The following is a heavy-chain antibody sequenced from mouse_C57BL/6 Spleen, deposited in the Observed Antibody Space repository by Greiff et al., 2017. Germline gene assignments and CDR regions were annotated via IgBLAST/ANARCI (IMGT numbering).Heavy chain of an antibody. D-gene: IGHD4-1*01. CDR3: ARNWEGDYAMDY. Sequence: QVQLQQPGAELVRPGSSVKLSCKASGYTFTSYWMHWVKQRPIQGLEWIGNIDPSDSETHYNQKFKDKATLTVDKSSSTAYMQLSSLTSEDSAVYYCARNWEGDYAMDYWGQGTSVTVSS. CDR1: GYTFTSYW. J-gene: IGHJ4*01. CDR2: IDPSDSET. V-gene: IGHV1-52*01.